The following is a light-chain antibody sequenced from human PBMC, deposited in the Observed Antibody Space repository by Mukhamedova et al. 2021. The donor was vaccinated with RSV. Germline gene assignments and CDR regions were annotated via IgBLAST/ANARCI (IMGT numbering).Light chain of an antibody. J-gene: IGKJ2*01. CDR2: KAS. Sequence: WYQRRVHGKAPNLLIYKASSLETGVPSRFSGSGSGTDFTLIISSLQPDDLGTYYCQQYNTYPYTFGQGTKLEI. V-gene: IGKV1-5*03. CDR3: QQYNTYPYT.